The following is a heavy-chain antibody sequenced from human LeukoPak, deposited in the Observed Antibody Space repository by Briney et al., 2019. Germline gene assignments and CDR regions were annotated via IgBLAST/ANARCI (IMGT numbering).Heavy chain of an antibody. J-gene: IGHJ4*02. Sequence: SQTLSLTCTVSGDSVISGTSFWGWIRQHPGKGLEWVGYIHHSGHTYDNPSLQSRVIISMDKSKNQFSLKLNSVTAADTAVYYCARYCSSTSCPFHYWGQGALVTVSS. V-gene: IGHV4-31*03. CDR3: ARYCSSTSCPFHY. D-gene: IGHD2-2*01. CDR1: GDSVISGTSF. CDR2: IHHSGHT.